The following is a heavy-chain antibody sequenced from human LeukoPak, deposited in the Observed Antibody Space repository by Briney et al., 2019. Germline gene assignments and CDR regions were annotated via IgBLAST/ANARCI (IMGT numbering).Heavy chain of an antibody. CDR2: ISVIGGST. V-gene: IGHV3-23*01. J-gene: IGHJ6*03. Sequence: AGGSLRLSCAASGFTFSSYAMSWVRQAPGKGLEWVSFISVIGGSTYYADSVKGRFTIPRDNSKNTLYLQMNSLRAEDTAVYYCARKPSNYYYYMDVWGKGTTVTVSS. CDR3: ARKPSNYYYYMDV. CDR1: GFTFSSYA.